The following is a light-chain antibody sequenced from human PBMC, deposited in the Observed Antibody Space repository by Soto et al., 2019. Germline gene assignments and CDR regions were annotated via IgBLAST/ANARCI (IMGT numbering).Light chain of an antibody. Sequence: QSVLTQPPSASGTPGQRCTISCSGGSSNIGDNTVNWYQQLPGTAPKLLIYSNNQRPSGVPDRFSGSKSGTSASLAISGLQSEDEADYYCAAWDDSLFWVFGGGTQLTVL. J-gene: IGLJ3*02. CDR2: SNN. V-gene: IGLV1-44*01. CDR3: AAWDDSLFWV. CDR1: SSNIGDNT.